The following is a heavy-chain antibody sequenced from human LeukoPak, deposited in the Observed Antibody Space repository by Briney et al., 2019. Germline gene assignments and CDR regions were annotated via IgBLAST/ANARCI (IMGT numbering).Heavy chain of an antibody. CDR3: ARGASSGWRTEYYFDY. CDR2: ISSSSSYI. V-gene: IGHV3-21*01. J-gene: IGHJ4*02. D-gene: IGHD6-19*01. CDR1: GFTFSSYS. Sequence: GGSLRLSCAASGFTFSSYSMNWVRQAPGKGLEWVSSISSSSSYIYYADSVKGRFTISRDNAKNSLYLQTNSLRAEDTAVYYCARGASSGWRTEYYFDYWGQGTLVTVSS.